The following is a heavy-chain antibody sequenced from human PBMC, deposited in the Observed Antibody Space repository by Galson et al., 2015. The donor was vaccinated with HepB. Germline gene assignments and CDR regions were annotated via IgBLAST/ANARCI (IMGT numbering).Heavy chain of an antibody. D-gene: IGHD3-10*01. Sequence: SLRLSCAASGFTVSGNYMSWVRQAPGKGLEWVSVIFSGGSTYYADSVEGRFTISRDNSKNTLYLQMNSLRAEDTAVYFCARERQTGSKDAFDIWGQGTMVTVSS. CDR1: GFTVSGNY. V-gene: IGHV3-66*01. CDR2: IFSGGST. CDR3: ARERQTGSKDAFDI. J-gene: IGHJ3*02.